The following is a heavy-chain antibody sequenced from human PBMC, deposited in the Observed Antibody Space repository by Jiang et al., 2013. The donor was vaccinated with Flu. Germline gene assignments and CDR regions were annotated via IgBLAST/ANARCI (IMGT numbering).Heavy chain of an antibody. D-gene: IGHD3-9*01. Sequence: LKISCKGSGVQLYQLLDRLGAPDARKGLEWMGIIYPGDSDTRYSPSFQGQVTISADKSISTAYLQWSSLKASDTAMYYCAKQRGEYDILTGQYYYGMDVWGQGTTVTVSS. V-gene: IGHV5-51*01. CDR2: IYPGDSDT. CDR1: GVQLYQLL. J-gene: IGHJ6*02. CDR3: AKQRGEYDILTGQYYYGMDV.